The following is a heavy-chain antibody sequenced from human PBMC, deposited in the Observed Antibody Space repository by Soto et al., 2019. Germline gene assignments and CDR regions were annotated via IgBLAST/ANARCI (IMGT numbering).Heavy chain of an antibody. D-gene: IGHD6-13*01. Sequence: ASVKVSCKASGYSFTGHYIHWVRQAPGQGLEWMGWINPNSDDTNYAQRFQGRVTMTRDTSITTAYMELSRLRSDDTAVYYCARDLFGIEEAVSPSEYSFGMDVWGQGTTLTVSS. CDR1: GYSFTGHY. CDR2: INPNSDDT. V-gene: IGHV1-2*02. J-gene: IGHJ6*01. CDR3: ARDLFGIEEAVSPSEYSFGMDV.